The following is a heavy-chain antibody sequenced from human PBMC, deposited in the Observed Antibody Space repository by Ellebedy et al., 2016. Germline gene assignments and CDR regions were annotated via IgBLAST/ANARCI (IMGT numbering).Heavy chain of an antibody. CDR2: IVVGSGNT. J-gene: IGHJ5*02. CDR1: GFTFTSSA. V-gene: IGHV1-58*01. Sequence: SVKVSCXASGFTFTSSAVQWVRQARGQRLEWIGWIVVGSGNTNYAQKFQERVTITRDMSTSTAYMELSSLRSEDTAVYYCTPGGFHSSGYPTPWGQGTLVTVSS. D-gene: IGHD3-22*01. CDR3: TPGGFHSSGYPTP.